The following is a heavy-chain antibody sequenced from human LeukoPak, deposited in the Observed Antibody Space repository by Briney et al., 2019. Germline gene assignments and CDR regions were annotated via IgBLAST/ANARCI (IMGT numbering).Heavy chain of an antibody. CDR2: ISHSGST. D-gene: IGHD3-22*01. Sequence: SETLSLTCAVSGGSFSGYSWSWIRQPPGKGLEWIGEISHSGSTNKNPSLKTRVTISVVTSKNQFRINLSPVNAADTAEYYVGRLRGSSGYYSPIYWGGGTLVSVSA. CDR3: GRLRGSSGYYSPIY. V-gene: IGHV4-34*01. CDR1: GGSFSGYS. J-gene: IGHJ4*02.